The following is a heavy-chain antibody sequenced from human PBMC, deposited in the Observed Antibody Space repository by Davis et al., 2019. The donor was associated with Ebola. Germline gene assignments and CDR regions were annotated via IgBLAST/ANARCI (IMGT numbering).Heavy chain of an antibody. J-gene: IGHJ5*02. CDR1: AGSFSGYY. V-gene: IGHV4-34*01. CDR2: IHHSGST. D-gene: IGHD5-18*01. CDR3: ARRGYSYGYRAKFDP. Sequence: SETLSLTCAVYAGSFSGYYCSWIRQPPGKGLEWIWEIHHSGSTNYNPSLKTRVTISVDTSKNQFSLKLSSVTAAYTAVYYCARRGYSYGYRAKFDPWGQGTLVTVSS.